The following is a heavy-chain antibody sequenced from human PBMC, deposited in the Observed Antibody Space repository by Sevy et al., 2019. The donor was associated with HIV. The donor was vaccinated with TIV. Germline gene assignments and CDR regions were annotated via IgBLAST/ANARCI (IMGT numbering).Heavy chain of an antibody. CDR3: ARGTDFYYGMDV. J-gene: IGHJ6*02. V-gene: IGHV3-7*04. Sequence: GGSLRLSCAASRFTFSRFWMTWVRQAPGKGLEWVANIMQDGSERYYVDSVKGRFTISRDNAKSSLYLQMNSLRAEDTAVYFCARGTDFYYGMDVWGQGTTVTVSS. CDR1: RFTFSRFW. CDR2: IMQDGSER.